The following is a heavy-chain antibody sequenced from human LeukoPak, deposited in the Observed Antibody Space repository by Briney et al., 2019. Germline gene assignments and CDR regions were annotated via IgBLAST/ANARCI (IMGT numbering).Heavy chain of an antibody. V-gene: IGHV3-21*01. CDR1: GFTFSSYG. J-gene: IGHJ6*02. CDR2: ISSSNSYI. Sequence: PGGSLRLSCAASGFTFSSYGMHWVRQAPGKGLEWVSSISSSNSYINYADSVKGRFTISRDNAKNSLYLQMNSLRADDTAVYYCARAEGDYLNYYGMDVWGQGTTVTVSS. CDR3: ARAEGDYLNYYGMDV. D-gene: IGHD4-17*01.